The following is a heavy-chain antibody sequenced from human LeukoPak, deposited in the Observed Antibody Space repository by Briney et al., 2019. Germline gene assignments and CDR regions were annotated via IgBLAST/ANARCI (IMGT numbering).Heavy chain of an antibody. V-gene: IGHV3-21*01. CDR3: ARDMKDGYVKLDY. D-gene: IGHD5-24*01. J-gene: IGHJ4*02. CDR1: GFTFSSYS. CDR2: ISSSSSYI. Sequence: GGSLRLSCAASGFTFSSYSMNWVRQAPGKGLEWVSSISSSSSYIYYADSVKGRFTISRDNAKNSLYLQMNSLRAEDTAVYYCARDMKDGYVKLDYWGQGTLVTVSS.